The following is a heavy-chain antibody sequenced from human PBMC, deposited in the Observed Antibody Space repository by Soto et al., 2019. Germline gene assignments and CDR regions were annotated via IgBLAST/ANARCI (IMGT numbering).Heavy chain of an antibody. V-gene: IGHV1-46*01. CDR1: ADTFTSYY. Sequence: ASVKVSCKAPADTFTSYYIHWVRQAPGHGLEWMGIINPNGGSTRFAQTFQGRITMTTDTSTSTVYMELRSLRSEDTAVYYCARDLISNYHYYGMDVWGQGTTVTVSS. CDR2: INPNGGST. J-gene: IGHJ6*02. CDR3: ARDLISNYHYYGMDV.